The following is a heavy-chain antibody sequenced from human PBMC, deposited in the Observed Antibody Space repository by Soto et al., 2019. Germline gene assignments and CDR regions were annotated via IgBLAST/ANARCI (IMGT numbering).Heavy chain of an antibody. D-gene: IGHD6-19*01. CDR2: IFPRDSDT. J-gene: IGHJ4*02. V-gene: IGHV5-51*01. CDR3: VGAYNSVWSISPYYFDS. CDR1: GYRFTSYW. Sequence: PGESLKISCKGSGYRFTSYWIGWVRQKPGKGLEYMGIIFPRDSDTRYSPSFQGQVTISADKSISTAYLQWSSLKASDTAIYYCVGAYNSVWSISPYYFDSWGRGNLVTVSS.